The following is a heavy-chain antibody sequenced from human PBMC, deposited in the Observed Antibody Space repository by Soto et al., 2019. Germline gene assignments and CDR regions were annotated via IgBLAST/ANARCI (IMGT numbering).Heavy chain of an antibody. CDR1: GGSISSSSYY. Sequence: SETLSLTCTVSGGSISSSSYYWGWIRQPPGKGLEWIGSIYYSGSTYYNPSLKSRVTISVDTSKNQFSLKLSSVTAADTAVYYCARHSSSWYYFQHWGQGTLVTVSS. J-gene: IGHJ1*01. CDR2: IYYSGST. V-gene: IGHV4-39*01. CDR3: ARHSSSWYYFQH. D-gene: IGHD6-13*01.